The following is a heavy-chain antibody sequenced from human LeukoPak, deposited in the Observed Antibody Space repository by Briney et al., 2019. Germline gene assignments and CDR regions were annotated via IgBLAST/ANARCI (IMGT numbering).Heavy chain of an antibody. V-gene: IGHV4-34*01. CDR1: GGSFSGYY. J-gene: IGHJ3*01. CDR3: ARPYYYDSSGYGH. CDR2: INHSGST. Sequence: SETLSLTCAVYGGSFSGYYWSWIRQPPGKGLEWIGEINHSGSTNYNPSLKSRVTISVDTSKNQFSLKLSSVTAADTAVYYCARPYYYDSSGYGHWGQGTMVTVSS. D-gene: IGHD3-22*01.